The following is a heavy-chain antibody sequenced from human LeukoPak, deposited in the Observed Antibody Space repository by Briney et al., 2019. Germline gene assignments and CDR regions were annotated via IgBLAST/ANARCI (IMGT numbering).Heavy chain of an antibody. CDR2: INHSGST. D-gene: IGHD1-1*01. J-gene: IGHJ4*02. CDR1: GGSFSGYY. Sequence: TSETLSLTCAVYGGSFSGYYWSWVRQPPGKGLEWIGEINHSGSTNYNPSLKSRVTISVDTSKNQFSLKLSSVTAADTAVYYCARGEPGQRYDYWGQGTLLTVSS. V-gene: IGHV4-34*01. CDR3: ARGEPGQRYDY.